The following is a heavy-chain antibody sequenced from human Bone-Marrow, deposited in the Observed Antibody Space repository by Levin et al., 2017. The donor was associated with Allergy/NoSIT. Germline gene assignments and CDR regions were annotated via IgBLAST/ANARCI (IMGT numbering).Heavy chain of an antibody. J-gene: IGHJ4*02. CDR3: ARVDFYGDYFDY. Sequence: GESLKISCKASGYTFTGYYMHWVRQAPGQGLEWMGRINPNSGGTNYAQKFQGRVTMTRDTSISTAYMELSRLRSDDTAVYYCARVDFYGDYFDYWGQGTLVTVSS. D-gene: IGHD4-17*01. CDR1: GYTFTGYY. CDR2: INPNSGGT. V-gene: IGHV1-2*06.